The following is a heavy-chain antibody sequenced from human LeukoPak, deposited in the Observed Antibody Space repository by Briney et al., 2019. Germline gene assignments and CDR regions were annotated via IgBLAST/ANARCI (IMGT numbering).Heavy chain of an antibody. J-gene: IGHJ3*02. CDR2: IRSSSTTI. Sequence: GFTXXNYSMNWVRQAPGKGLEWVSYIRSSSTTIYYADSVKGRFTISRDNAKNSLYLQMNSLRAEDTAVYYCARAKRNGFDIWGQGTMVTVSS. CDR1: GFTXXNYS. CDR3: ARAKRNGFDI. V-gene: IGHV3-48*01.